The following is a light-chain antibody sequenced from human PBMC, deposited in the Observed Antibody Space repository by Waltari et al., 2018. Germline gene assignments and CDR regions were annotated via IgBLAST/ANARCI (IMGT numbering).Light chain of an antibody. J-gene: IGKJ3*01. Sequence: DIQMTQSPSSLSASVRDRVTFTCRASQDISNSLAWYHQEPGKDPNLLVYTTSRLESGVPSRFSGTGSGTDYTLTISSLQPEDFATYFCQQYHSPPFTFGPGTKVDFK. CDR3: QQYHSPPFT. CDR2: TTS. V-gene: IGKV1-NL1*01. CDR1: QDISNS.